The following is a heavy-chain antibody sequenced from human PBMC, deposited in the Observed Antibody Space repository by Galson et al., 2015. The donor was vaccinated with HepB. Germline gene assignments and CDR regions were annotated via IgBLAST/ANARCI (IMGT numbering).Heavy chain of an antibody. CDR2: IRSKAYGGTT. V-gene: IGHV3-49*04. Sequence: SLRLSCAASGFTFGDYAMSWVRQAPGKGLEWVGFIRSKAYGGTTEYAASVKGRFTISRDDSKSIAYLQMNSLKTEDTAVYYCTREAVVVAAHFDYWGQGTLVTVSS. CDR1: GFTFGDYA. J-gene: IGHJ4*02. D-gene: IGHD2-15*01. CDR3: TREAVVVAAHFDY.